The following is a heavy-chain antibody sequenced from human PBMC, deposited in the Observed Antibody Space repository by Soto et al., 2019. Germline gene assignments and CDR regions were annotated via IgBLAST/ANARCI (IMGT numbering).Heavy chain of an antibody. Sequence: LRLSCAASGFTFNAAWISWVRQSPGKVLEWVGRIKSKTDGGTTDFAAPVKGRFTISRDDSKNTVYLQMNSLKIEDTAVYYCTTGLAAAGTNYWGQGTLVTVSS. V-gene: IGHV3-15*01. CDR1: GFTFNAAW. J-gene: IGHJ4*02. CDR2: IKSKTDGGTT. CDR3: TTGLAAAGTNY. D-gene: IGHD6-13*01.